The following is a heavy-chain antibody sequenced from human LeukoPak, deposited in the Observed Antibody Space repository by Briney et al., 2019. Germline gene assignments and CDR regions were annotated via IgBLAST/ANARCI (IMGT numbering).Heavy chain of an antibody. CDR2: ISAYNGNT. CDR3: ARDGGWITMIVVVMPFDY. V-gene: IGHV1-18*01. J-gene: IGHJ4*02. Sequence: ASVKVSCKASGYTFTSYGISWVRQAPGQGLEWMGWISAYNGNTNYAQKLQGRITMTTDTSTSTAYMELRSLRSDDTAVYYCARDGGWITMIVVVMPFDYWGQGTLVTVSS. D-gene: IGHD3-22*01. CDR1: GYTFTSYG.